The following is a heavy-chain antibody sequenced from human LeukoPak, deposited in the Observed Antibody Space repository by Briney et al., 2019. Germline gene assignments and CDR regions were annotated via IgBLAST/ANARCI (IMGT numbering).Heavy chain of an antibody. V-gene: IGHV4-59*08. CDR2: IYYSGST. Sequence: SETLSLTCTVSGGSISSYYWSWIRQPPGKGLEWIGYIYYSGSTNYNPSLKSRVTISVDTSKNQFSLKLSSVTAADTAVYYCASGADYSNYARAFDIWGQGTMVTVSS. J-gene: IGHJ3*02. CDR1: GGSISSYY. D-gene: IGHD4-11*01. CDR3: ASGADYSNYARAFDI.